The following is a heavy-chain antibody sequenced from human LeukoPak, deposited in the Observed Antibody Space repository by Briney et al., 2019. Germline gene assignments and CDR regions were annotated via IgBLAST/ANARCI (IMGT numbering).Heavy chain of an antibody. CDR3: ARDEARGGGFDY. D-gene: IGHD3-16*01. CDR1: GFTFRSYS. V-gene: IGHV3-48*02. Sequence: GRSLRLSCPASGFTFRSYSMNWVRQAPGKGLEWVSYISSSSSTIYYADSVKGRFTISRDNAKDSLYLQMNSLRDEDTAVYYCARDEARGGGFDYWGQGTLVTVSS. CDR2: ISSSSSTI. J-gene: IGHJ4*02.